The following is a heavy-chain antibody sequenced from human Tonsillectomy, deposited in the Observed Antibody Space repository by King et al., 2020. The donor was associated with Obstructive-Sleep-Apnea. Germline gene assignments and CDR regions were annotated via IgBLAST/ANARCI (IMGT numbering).Heavy chain of an antibody. CDR1: GGSISSSSYY. D-gene: IGHD7-27*01. V-gene: IGHV4-39*07. CDR2: IYYSGST. Sequence: LQLQESGPGLVKPSETLSLTCTVSGGSISSSSYYWGWIRQPPGQGLEWIGSIYYSGSTYYNPSLKSRVTISVDTSKNQFSLKLSSVTAADTAVYYCARDLEGIWGYWGQGTLVTVSS. J-gene: IGHJ4*02. CDR3: ARDLEGIWGY.